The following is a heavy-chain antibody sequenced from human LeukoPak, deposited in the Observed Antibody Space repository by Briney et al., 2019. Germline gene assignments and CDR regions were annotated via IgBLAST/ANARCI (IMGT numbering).Heavy chain of an antibody. V-gene: IGHV3-74*01. CDR3: ARDDNYYDGTSYSSGFDY. D-gene: IGHD3-22*01. J-gene: IGHJ4*01. CDR1: GFPLSGFW. Sequence: PEGSLRLSCAASGFPLSGFWMHWVRQVPGKELVWIALIRIDGNTNVADSVKGRFTISRDTAKNTLYLQMNSLRAEDSAIYYCARDDNYYDGTSYSSGFDYWGHGTLVTVSS. CDR2: IRIDGNT.